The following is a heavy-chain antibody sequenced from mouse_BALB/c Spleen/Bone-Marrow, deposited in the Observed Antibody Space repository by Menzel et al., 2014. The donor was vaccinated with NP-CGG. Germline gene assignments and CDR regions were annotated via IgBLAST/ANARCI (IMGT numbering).Heavy chain of an antibody. CDR1: GFNIKDTY. V-gene: IGHV14-3*02. J-gene: IGHJ2*01. CDR2: IDPANGNT. CDR3: ASLTGTFDY. D-gene: IGHD4-1*01. Sequence: VQGVDSGAELVKPGASVKLSCTASGFNIKDTYMHWVKQRPEQGLEWIGRIDPANGNTKYDPKFQGKATITADTSSNTAYLQVSSLTSEDTAVYYCASLTGTFDYWGQGTTLTVSS.